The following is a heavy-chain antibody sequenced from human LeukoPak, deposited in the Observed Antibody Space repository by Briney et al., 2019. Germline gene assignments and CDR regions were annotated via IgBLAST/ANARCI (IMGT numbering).Heavy chain of an antibody. CDR1: GFTFSSYA. CDR3: AKSYSYGLYSFDH. CDR2: ITSGGSTT. Sequence: PGGSLRLSCAASGFTFSSYAMNWVRQAPGKGLEWVSVITSGGSTTSYADSVKGRFTISRDNTKHTLYLQMNSLRDEDTAVYYCAKSYSYGLYSFDHWGQGTLVTVAS. V-gene: IGHV3-23*01. D-gene: IGHD5-18*01. J-gene: IGHJ4*02.